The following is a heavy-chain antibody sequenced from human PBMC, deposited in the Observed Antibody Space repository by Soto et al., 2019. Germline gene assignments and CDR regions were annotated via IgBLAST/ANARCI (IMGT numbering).Heavy chain of an antibody. Sequence: GGSLRLSCAASGFTFSSYAMHWVRQAPGKGLEWVSSISSSSSYIYYADSVKGRFTISRDNAKNSLYLQMNSLRAEETAVYYCARDIFPATFRRGYSGSDDAFDIWGQGTMVTVSS. CDR3: ARDIFPATFRRGYSGSDDAFDI. D-gene: IGHD5-12*01. V-gene: IGHV3-21*01. CDR1: GFTFSSYA. J-gene: IGHJ3*02. CDR2: ISSSSSYI.